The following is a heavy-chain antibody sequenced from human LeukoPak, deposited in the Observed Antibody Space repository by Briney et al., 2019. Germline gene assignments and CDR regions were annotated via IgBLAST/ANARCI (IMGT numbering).Heavy chain of an antibody. Sequence: GGSLRLSCAASGFTFSSYSMNWVRQAPGKGLEWVSGISWNSGSIGYADSVKGRFTISRDNAKNSLYLQMNSLRAEDTALYYCAKAHYYGPPYYYMDVWGKGTTVTISS. V-gene: IGHV3-9*01. CDR3: AKAHYYGPPYYYMDV. CDR2: ISWNSGSI. CDR1: GFTFSSYS. D-gene: IGHD3-10*01. J-gene: IGHJ6*03.